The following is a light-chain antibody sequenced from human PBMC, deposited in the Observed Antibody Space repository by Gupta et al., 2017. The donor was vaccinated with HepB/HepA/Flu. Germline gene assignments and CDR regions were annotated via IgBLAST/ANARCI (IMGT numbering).Light chain of an antibody. CDR3: QQDDNYLCS. V-gene: IGKV1-5*03. CDR2: QAS. J-gene: IGKJ2*04. CDR1: QSVSNW. Sequence: DIQMTQSPSTLSASVGDRVTISCRANQSVSNWLAWYQQKPGKAPKLLIYQASTLQSGVSSRFSGSGSGTEFTLTISSLQPDDFATYYCQQDDNYLCSFGQGTKVEMK.